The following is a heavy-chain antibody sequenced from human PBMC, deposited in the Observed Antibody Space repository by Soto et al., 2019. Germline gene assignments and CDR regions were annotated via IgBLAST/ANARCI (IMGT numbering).Heavy chain of an antibody. J-gene: IGHJ4*02. CDR1: GGSFSGYY. Sequence: QVQLQQWGAGLLKPSETLSLTCAVYGGSFSGYYWSWIRQPPGKGLEWIGEINHSGSTNYNPSLKSRVTISVDTSYNQFSLKLSSVTAAVTAVYYCASRRSGLRYFDWLLAFDDWGQGTLVTVSS. CDR3: ASRRSGLRYFDWLLAFDD. D-gene: IGHD3-9*01. CDR2: INHSGST. V-gene: IGHV4-34*01.